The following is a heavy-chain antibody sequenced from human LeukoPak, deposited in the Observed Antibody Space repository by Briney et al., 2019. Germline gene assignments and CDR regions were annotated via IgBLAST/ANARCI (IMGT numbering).Heavy chain of an antibody. CDR1: GGTFSSYA. Sequence: SVKVSCKASGGTFSSYAISWVRQAPGQGLEWMGRIIPIFGTANYAQKFQGRVTITTDESTSTAYMELSSLRSEDTAVYYCARGHYVVDFWSGFPRYYYYYMDVWGKGTTVTVSS. J-gene: IGHJ6*03. CDR2: IIPIFGTA. CDR3: ARGHYVVDFWSGFPRYYYYYMDV. V-gene: IGHV1-69*05. D-gene: IGHD3-3*01.